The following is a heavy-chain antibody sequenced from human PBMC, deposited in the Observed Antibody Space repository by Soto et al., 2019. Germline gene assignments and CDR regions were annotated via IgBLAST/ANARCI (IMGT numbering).Heavy chain of an antibody. V-gene: IGHV4-4*02. CDR3: ASRTYAMDV. CDR2: IFHNGNT. J-gene: IGHJ6*02. CDR1: GGSISSSNW. Sequence: QVQLQESGPGLVKPSGTLSLTCAVSGGSISSSNWWSWVRQPPGKGLEWIGEIFHNGNTYSNPSLTGRVTMSVDKSQNEVSLTLNAGAAADTAVYHCASRTYAMDVWGQGTTVTVSS.